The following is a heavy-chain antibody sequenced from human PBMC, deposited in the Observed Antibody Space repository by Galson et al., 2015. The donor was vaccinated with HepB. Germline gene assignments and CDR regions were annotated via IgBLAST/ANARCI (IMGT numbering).Heavy chain of an antibody. CDR1: GGTFSSYT. D-gene: IGHD3-10*01. CDR2: IIPILGIA. J-gene: IGHJ3*02. CDR3: ASQWGITMVRSSDPRWAFDI. V-gene: IGHV1-69*02. Sequence: SVKVSCKASGGTFSSYTISWVRQAPGQGLEWMGRIIPILGIANYAQKFQGRVTITADKSTSTAYMELSSLRSEDTAVYYCASQWGITMVRSSDPRWAFDIWGQGTMVTVSS.